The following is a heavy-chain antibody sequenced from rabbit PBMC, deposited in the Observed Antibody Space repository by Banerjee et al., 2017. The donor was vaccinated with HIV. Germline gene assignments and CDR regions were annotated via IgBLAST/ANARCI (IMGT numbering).Heavy chain of an antibody. Sequence: QEQLVESGGGLVQPGGSLKLSCKASGFDLNTYGVSWVRQAPGKGLEWIGYIDPVFGATYYATWVDGRFTISSHNAQNTLYLQLNSLTAADTATYFCVRDLGYDDYSEKGYFNLWGPGTLVTVS. J-gene: IGHJ4*01. CDR1: GFDLNTYG. CDR3: VRDLGYDDYSEKGYFNL. D-gene: IGHD2-1*01. CDR2: IDPVFGAT. V-gene: IGHV1S47*01.